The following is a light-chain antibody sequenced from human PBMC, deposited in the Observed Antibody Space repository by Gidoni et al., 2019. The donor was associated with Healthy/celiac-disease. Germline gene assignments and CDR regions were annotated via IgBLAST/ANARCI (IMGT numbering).Light chain of an antibody. CDR3: QQYGSTPPALT. J-gene: IGKJ4*01. Sequence: DILLTQSPGTLSLSPGARATLSCRASQSVSSSYLAWYQKKPGQAPRLLIYGASSRATGSPDRFSGSGSGTDVTLTISRLEAEEFAVYYCQQYGSTPPALTFGGGTKVEIK. V-gene: IGKV3-20*01. CDR2: GAS. CDR1: QSVSSSY.